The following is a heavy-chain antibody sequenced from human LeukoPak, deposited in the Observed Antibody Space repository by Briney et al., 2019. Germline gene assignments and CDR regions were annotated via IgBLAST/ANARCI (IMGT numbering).Heavy chain of an antibody. CDR2: NSGSGGST. J-gene: IGHJ4*02. V-gene: IGHV3-23*01. D-gene: IGHD3/OR15-3a*01. CDR1: GFTFSSYA. Sequence: GGSLRLSCAASGFTFSSYAIRWVRKARGKGLEWVSANSGSGGSTYYADSVKGRFTISRDNSKNALYLQMNSLRAEDTAVYYCAKEIRDWLTLDYWGQGTLVTVSS. CDR3: AKEIRDWLTLDY.